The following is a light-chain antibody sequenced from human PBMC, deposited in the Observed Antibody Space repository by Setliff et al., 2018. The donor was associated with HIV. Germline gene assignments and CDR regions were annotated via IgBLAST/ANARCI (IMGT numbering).Light chain of an antibody. CDR1: ISDVGNYNF. CDR2: EVA. Sequence: QSALTQPASVSGSPGQSITISCTGTISDVGNYNFVSWYQQKAGKAPKLILYEVAKRPSGVSNRFSGSKSDNTASLTISGLQAEDEADYYCCSYASGTIFVFGGGTK. V-gene: IGLV2-23*02. CDR3: CSYASGTIFV. J-gene: IGLJ2*01.